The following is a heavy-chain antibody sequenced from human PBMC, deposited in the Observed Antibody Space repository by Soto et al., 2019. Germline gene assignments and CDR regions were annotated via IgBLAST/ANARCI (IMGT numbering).Heavy chain of an antibody. CDR1: GGSIGSYY. CDR3: ARRRSYGRYNWFDP. Sequence: SETLSLTCTVSGGSIGSYYWSWIRQPPGKGLEWIGYIYYSGSTNYNPSLKSRVTISVDTSKNQFSLKLSSVTAADTAVYYCARRRSYGRYNWFDPWGQGTLVTVSS. V-gene: IGHV4-59*08. CDR2: IYYSGST. J-gene: IGHJ5*02. D-gene: IGHD5-18*01.